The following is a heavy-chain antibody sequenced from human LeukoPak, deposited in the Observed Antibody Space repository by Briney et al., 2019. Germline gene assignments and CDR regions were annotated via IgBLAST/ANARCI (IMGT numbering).Heavy chain of an antibody. D-gene: IGHD3-10*01. CDR2: IGSSSSTI. J-gene: IGHJ4*02. CDR1: GFTFSGYR. V-gene: IGHV3-48*01. Sequence: PGGSLRLSCAVSGFTFSGYRMNWVRQAPGKGLEWISYIGSSSSTIYYTDSVKGRFTVSRDNAKNSLYLQMNSLRAEDTAVYYCTRGSYYYYWGQGTLVTVSS. CDR3: TRGSYYYY.